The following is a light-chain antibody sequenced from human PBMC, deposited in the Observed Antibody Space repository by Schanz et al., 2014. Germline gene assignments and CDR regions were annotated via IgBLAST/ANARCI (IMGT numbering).Light chain of an antibody. V-gene: IGKV3D-20*02. Sequence: EIVLTQSPGTLSLSPGERATLSCRASQSVSSTYLAWYQQKPGQAPRLLIYDASTRATGIPARFSGTGSGTDFTLTISSLEPEDFAVYYCQQRSNWPGTFGQGTKVEIK. J-gene: IGKJ1*01. CDR2: DAS. CDR1: QSVSSTY. CDR3: QQRSNWPGT.